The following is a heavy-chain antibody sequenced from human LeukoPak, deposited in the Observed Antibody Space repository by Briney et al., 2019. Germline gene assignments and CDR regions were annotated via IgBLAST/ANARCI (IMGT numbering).Heavy chain of an antibody. Sequence: SETLSLTCTVSGGSISSYYWSWIRQPAGKGLECIGRIYISGSTNYNPSLKSRVTMSVDTSKNQFSLKLSSVTAADTAVYYCARAPVTIAVAGISFDYWGQGTLVTVSS. D-gene: IGHD6-19*01. CDR1: GGSISSYY. CDR3: ARAPVTIAVAGISFDY. CDR2: IYISGST. V-gene: IGHV4-4*07. J-gene: IGHJ4*02.